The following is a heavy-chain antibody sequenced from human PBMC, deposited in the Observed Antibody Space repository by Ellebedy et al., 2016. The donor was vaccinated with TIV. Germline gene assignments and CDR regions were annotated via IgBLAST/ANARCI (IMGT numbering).Heavy chain of an antibody. J-gene: IGHJ4*02. D-gene: IGHD5-24*01. CDR3: ARDPGGYTLAF. CDR2: IGTAGDT. V-gene: IGHV3-13*01. CDR1: EFTFSSYD. Sequence: GESLKISCAASEFTFSSYDIHWVRQATGKGLEWVSPIGTAGDTYYSDSVKGRFTISRDLSENTLYLQMDSLRPEDTAIYNCARDPGGYTLAFWGQGTLVTVSS.